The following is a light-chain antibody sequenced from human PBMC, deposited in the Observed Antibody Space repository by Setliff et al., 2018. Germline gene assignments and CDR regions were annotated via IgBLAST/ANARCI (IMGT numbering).Light chain of an antibody. CDR2: STN. CDR3: VLNMGSGIYV. J-gene: IGLJ1*01. Sequence: QPVVTQEPSFSVSPGGTVTLTCGLNSGSVSSNYNPSWYQQTPGQAPRTLIYSTNTRSSGVPARFSGSILGNKAALTITGAQADDESDYYCVLNMGSGIYVFGSGTKVTVL. CDR1: SGSVSSNYN. V-gene: IGLV8-61*01.